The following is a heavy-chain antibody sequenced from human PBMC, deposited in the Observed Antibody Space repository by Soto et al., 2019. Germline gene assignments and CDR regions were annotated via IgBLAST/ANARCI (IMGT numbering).Heavy chain of an antibody. CDR2: ISYDGSNK. J-gene: IGHJ4*02. CDR1: GFTFSSYG. CDR3: AKEGLDPRVVVVPAALDY. Sequence: PGGSLRLSCAASGFTFSSYGMHWVRQAPGKGLEWVAVISYDGSNKYYADSVKGRFTISRDNSKNTLYLQMNSLRAEDTAVYYCAKEGLDPRVVVVPAALDYWGQGTLVTVSS. V-gene: IGHV3-30*18. D-gene: IGHD2-2*01.